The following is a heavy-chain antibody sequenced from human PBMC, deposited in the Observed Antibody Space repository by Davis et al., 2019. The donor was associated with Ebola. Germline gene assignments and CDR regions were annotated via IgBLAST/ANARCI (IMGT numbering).Heavy chain of an antibody. V-gene: IGHV1-46*01. CDR3: ARDSCSSTSCYAIYDY. J-gene: IGHJ4*02. D-gene: IGHD2-2*01. CDR2: INPSGGST. Sequence: ASVKVSCKASGYTFTSYYMHWVRQAPGQGLEWMGIINPSGGSTSYAQKFQGRVTMTRDTSTSTAYMELSSLRSEDTAVYYCARDSCSSTSCYAIYDYWGQGTLVTVSS. CDR1: GYTFTSYY.